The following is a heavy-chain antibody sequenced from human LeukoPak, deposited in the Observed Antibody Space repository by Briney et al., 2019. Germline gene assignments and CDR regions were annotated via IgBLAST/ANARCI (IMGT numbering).Heavy chain of an antibody. CDR1: GYTFTGYY. V-gene: IGHV1-2*02. J-gene: IGHJ6*03. CDR2: IYPNSGGT. CDR3: VRSRGLDYYGSGTDFDSYYYYMDV. Sequence: ASVKVSCKASGYTFTGYYMHWVRQAPGQGLEWMGWIYPNSGGTNYVQKFQGRVTMTRDTSISTAYMELSRLRSDDTAVYYCVRSRGLDYYGSGTDFDSYYYYMDVWGKGTTVTISS. D-gene: IGHD3-10*01.